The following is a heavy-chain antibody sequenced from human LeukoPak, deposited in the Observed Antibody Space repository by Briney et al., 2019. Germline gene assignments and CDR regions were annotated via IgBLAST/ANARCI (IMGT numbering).Heavy chain of an antibody. D-gene: IGHD3-10*01. CDR2: IYYSGGT. CDR3: ARGGYYGSGNDFRFDP. V-gene: IGHV4-59*01. Sequence: SETLSLTCTVSGGSISNYYWNWIRQPPGKGLEWIGYIYYSGGTNYKPSLKSRVTISVDTSKNQFSLKLSSVAAADTAVYYCARGGYYGSGNDFRFDPWGQGTLVTVSS. CDR1: GGSISNYY. J-gene: IGHJ5*02.